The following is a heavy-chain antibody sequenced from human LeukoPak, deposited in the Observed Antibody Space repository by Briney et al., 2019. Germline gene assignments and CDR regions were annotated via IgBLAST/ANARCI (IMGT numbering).Heavy chain of an antibody. CDR1: GGSFSGYY. V-gene: IGHV4-34*01. Sequence: PSETLSLTCAVYGGSFSGYYWSWIRQPPGQGLEWIGEINHSGSTNYNPFLTSRVPISVDTSTTQFSPKLRAVTAADTAVYYCARGPSSSKYYYDGNGYYRYWGQGTLVTVSS. CDR3: ARGPSSSKYYYDGNGYYRY. CDR2: INHSGST. D-gene: IGHD3-22*01. J-gene: IGHJ4*02.